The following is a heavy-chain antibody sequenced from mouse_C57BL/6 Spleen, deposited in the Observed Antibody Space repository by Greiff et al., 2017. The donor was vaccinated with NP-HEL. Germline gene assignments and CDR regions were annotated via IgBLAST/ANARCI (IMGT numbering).Heavy chain of an antibody. CDR1: GYSFTGYY. J-gene: IGHJ2*01. D-gene: IGHD2-12*01. CDR3: ARASLLRYFDY. CDR2: INPSTGGT. Sequence: EVQLQQSGPELVKPGASVKISCKASGYSFTGYYMNWVKQSPEKSLEWIGEINPSTGGTTYNQKFKAKATLTVDKSSSTAYMQRKSLTSEDSAVYYCARASLLRYFDYWGKGTTLTVSS. V-gene: IGHV1-42*01.